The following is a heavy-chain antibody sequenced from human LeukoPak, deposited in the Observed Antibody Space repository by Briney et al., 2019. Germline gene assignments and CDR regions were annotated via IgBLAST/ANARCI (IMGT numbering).Heavy chain of an antibody. D-gene: IGHD1-26*01. CDR1: GGSISSSY. CDR2: IYYSGST. Sequence: ETLSLTCTVSGGSISSSYWSWIRQLPGKGLGCIGYIYYSGSTNYNPSLKSRVTISLDTSKNQFSLKLNSVTAADTAMYYCARDKNGGSYVDYWGQGTLVTVSS. V-gene: IGHV4-59*01. CDR3: ARDKNGGSYVDY. J-gene: IGHJ4*02.